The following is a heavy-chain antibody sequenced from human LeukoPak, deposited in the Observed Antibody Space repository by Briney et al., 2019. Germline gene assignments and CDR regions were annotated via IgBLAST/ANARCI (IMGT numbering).Heavy chain of an antibody. Sequence: SETLSLTCAVYGGSFSGYYWSWIRQPPGKGLEWIGFIYHSGTSSYNPSLKSRLTMSVDTSKNQVSLKLNSVTAADTAIYYCARGSYGWFDPWGQGTLVTVSS. CDR3: ARGSYGWFDP. CDR2: IYHSGTS. CDR1: GGSFSGYY. V-gene: IGHV4-34*10. D-gene: IGHD1-26*01. J-gene: IGHJ5*02.